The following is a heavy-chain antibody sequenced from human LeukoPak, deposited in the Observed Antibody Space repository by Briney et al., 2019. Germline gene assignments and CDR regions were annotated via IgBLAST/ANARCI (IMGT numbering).Heavy chain of an antibody. CDR1: GFTFSDYY. V-gene: IGHV3-11*04. J-gene: IGHJ4*02. Sequence: GGSLRLSCAASGFTFSDYYMSWIRQAPGKGLEWVSYISSSSSTIYYADSVKGRFTISRDNAKNSLYLQMNSLRAEDTAVYYCARDLITMIVVVRSFDYWGQGTLVTVSS. CDR3: ARDLITMIVVVRSFDY. D-gene: IGHD3-22*01. CDR2: ISSSSSTI.